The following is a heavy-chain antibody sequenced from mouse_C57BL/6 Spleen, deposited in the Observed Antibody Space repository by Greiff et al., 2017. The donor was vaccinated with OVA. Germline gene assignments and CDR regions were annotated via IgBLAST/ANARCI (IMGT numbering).Heavy chain of an antibody. Sequence: LVESGPELVKPGASVKISCKASGYAFSSSWMNWVKQRPGKGLEWIGRIYPGDGDTNYNGKFKGKATLTADKSSSTAYMQLSSLTSEDSAVYFCARDYYGSSYNFDYWGQGTTLTVSS. CDR1: GYAFSSSW. CDR3: ARDYYGSSYNFDY. CDR2: IYPGDGDT. V-gene: IGHV1-82*01. D-gene: IGHD1-1*01. J-gene: IGHJ2*01.